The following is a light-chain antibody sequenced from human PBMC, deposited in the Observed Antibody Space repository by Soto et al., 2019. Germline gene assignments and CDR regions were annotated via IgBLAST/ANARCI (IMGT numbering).Light chain of an antibody. V-gene: IGLV2-23*01. CDR2: EGS. CDR3: SSYAGAVV. Sequence: QSALTQPASVSGSPGPSITLSCTRTSSGVENYNLVSWYQHHTGKAPKLMIYEGSQRPSGVSDRVSGSQSGNTASLTISGLQAEDEADYYCSSYAGAVVFGGGTKLTVL. J-gene: IGLJ2*01. CDR1: SSGVENYNL.